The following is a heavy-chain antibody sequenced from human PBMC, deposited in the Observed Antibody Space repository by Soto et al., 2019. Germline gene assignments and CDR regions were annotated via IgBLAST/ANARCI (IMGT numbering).Heavy chain of an antibody. CDR3: ARDTEAAAGTRDNYYYYYGMDV. CDR1: GGSFSGYY. CDR2: INHSGST. Sequence: NPSETLSLTCAVYGGSFSGYYWSWIRQPPGKGLEWIGEINHSGSTNYNPSLKSRVTISVDTSKNQFSLKLSSVTAADTAVYYCARDTEAAAGTRDNYYYYYGMDVWGQGTTVTVSS. D-gene: IGHD6-13*01. V-gene: IGHV4-34*01. J-gene: IGHJ6*02.